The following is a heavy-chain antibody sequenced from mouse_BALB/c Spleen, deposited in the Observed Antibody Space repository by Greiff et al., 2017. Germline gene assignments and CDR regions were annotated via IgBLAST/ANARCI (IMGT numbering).Heavy chain of an antibody. CDR1: GYTFTSYW. J-gene: IGHJ4*01. Sequence: LQQPGSELVRPGASVKLSCKASGYTFTSYWMHWVKQRPGQGLEWIGNIYPGSGSTNYDEKFKSKATLTVDTSSSTAYMQLSSLTSEDSAVYYVSRHYYGSIYAMDYWGQGTSVTVSS. V-gene: IGHV1S22*01. D-gene: IGHD1-1*01. CDR2: IYPGSGST. CDR3: SRHYYGSIYAMDY.